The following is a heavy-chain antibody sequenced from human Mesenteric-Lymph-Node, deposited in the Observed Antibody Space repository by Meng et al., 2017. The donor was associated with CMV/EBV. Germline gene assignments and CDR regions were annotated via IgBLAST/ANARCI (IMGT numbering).Heavy chain of an antibody. J-gene: IGHJ4*02. V-gene: IGHV2-70D*14. D-gene: IGHD6-13*01. CDR3: ARALAAAGPFDY. CDR1: RFSLSTSGMR. CDR2: IDWDDDK. Sequence: SGPTLVKPTQTLTLTCTFSRFSLSTSGMRVSWIRQPPGKALEWLASIDWDDDKFYSTSLKTRPNISRDTSKNQMVLTMTNMDPVDTATYYCARALAAAGPFDYWGQGTLVTVSS.